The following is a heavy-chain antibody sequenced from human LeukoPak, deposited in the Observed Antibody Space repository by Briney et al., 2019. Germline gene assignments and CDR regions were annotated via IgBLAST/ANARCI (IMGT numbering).Heavy chain of an antibody. J-gene: IGHJ4*02. CDR1: GFTFSSYA. Sequence: PGGSLRLSCAAPGFTFSSYAMSWVRQAPGKGLEWVSAISGSGGSTYYADSVKGRFTISRDNSKNTLYLQMNSLRAEDTAVYYCAKDMGSGWSFDYWGQGTLVTVSS. CDR2: ISGSGGST. D-gene: IGHD6-19*01. V-gene: IGHV3-23*01. CDR3: AKDMGSGWSFDY.